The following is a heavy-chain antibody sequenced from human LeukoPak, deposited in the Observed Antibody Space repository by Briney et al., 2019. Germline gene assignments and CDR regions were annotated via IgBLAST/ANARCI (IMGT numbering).Heavy chain of an antibody. Sequence: SETLSLTCTVSGGSISSSSYYWGWIRQPPGKGLEWIGSIYYSGSTYYNPSLKSRVTISVDTSKNQFSLKLSSVTAADTAVYYCARHCSSTSCYGYYYMDVWGKGTTVTVSS. D-gene: IGHD2-2*01. CDR2: IYYSGST. J-gene: IGHJ6*03. V-gene: IGHV4-39*01. CDR3: ARHCSSTSCYGYYYMDV. CDR1: GGSISSSSYY.